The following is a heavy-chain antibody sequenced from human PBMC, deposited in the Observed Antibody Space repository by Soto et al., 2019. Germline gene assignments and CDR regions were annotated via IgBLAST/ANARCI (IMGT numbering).Heavy chain of an antibody. D-gene: IGHD6-19*01. CDR3: ARGGGWYVWFDP. CDR2: INAGNGNT. Sequence: QVQLVQSGAEAKKPGASVKVSCKASGYTFTSYAMHWVRQAPGQRLEWMGWINAGNGNTKYSQKFQGRVTITRDTSASTAYMELSSLRSEDTAVYYCARGGGWYVWFDPWGQGTLVTVSS. V-gene: IGHV1-3*01. CDR1: GYTFTSYA. J-gene: IGHJ5*02.